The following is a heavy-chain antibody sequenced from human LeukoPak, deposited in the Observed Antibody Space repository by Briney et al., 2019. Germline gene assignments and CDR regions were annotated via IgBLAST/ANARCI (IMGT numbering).Heavy chain of an antibody. J-gene: IGHJ4*02. Sequence: PSETLSLTCTVSGGSISSSSYYWGWIRQPPVKGLEWIGSIYYSGSTYYNPSLKSRVTISVDTSKNQFSLKLSSVTAADTAVYYCARYGYNRGSVDYWGQGTLVTVSS. CDR2: IYYSGST. D-gene: IGHD5-24*01. CDR3: ARYGYNRGSVDY. V-gene: IGHV4-39*01. CDR1: GGSISSSSYY.